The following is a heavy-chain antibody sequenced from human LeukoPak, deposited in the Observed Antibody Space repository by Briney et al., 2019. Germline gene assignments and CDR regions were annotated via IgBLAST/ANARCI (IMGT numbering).Heavy chain of an antibody. CDR2: ISGGGGST. CDR3: AKGGKWDVTPFDY. D-gene: IGHD1-26*01. J-gene: IGHJ4*02. Sequence: QSGGSRQLSGPASGSTFTTYPMTWARQAPGKGREWASTISGGGGSTYYADSVKGRFTISRDNSKNTLYLQVNSLRAEDTAVYYCAKGGKWDVTPFDYWGQGTLVTVSS. CDR1: GSTFTTYP. V-gene: IGHV3-23*01.